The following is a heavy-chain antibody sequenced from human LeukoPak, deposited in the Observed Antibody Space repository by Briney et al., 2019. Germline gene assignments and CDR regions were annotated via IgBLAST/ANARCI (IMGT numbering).Heavy chain of an antibody. CDR1: GGSISSSTYY. CDR2: MYYGGST. V-gene: IGHV4-39*01. Sequence: SETLSLTCSVSGGSISSSTYYWGWIRQPPGKELEWIGSMYYGGSTYYNPSLKSRVTMSVDTSKNHFSLKLSSVTAADTAVYYCTRHVEQWLVRFYFDYWGQGTLVTVSS. D-gene: IGHD6-19*01. J-gene: IGHJ4*02. CDR3: TRHVEQWLVRFYFDY.